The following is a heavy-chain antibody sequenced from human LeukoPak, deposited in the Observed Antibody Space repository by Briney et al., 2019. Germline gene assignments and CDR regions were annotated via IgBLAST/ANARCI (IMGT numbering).Heavy chain of an antibody. D-gene: IGHD3-10*01. CDR3: ARDLPYYYGSGSYRHYFDY. Sequence: GASVKVSCKASGYIFTDYYMHWVRQAPGQGLEWMGWISAYNGNTNYAQKLQGRVTMTTDTSTSTAYMELRSLRSDDTAVYYCARDLPYYYGSGSYRHYFDYWGQGTLVTVSS. CDR2: ISAYNGNT. V-gene: IGHV1-18*04. J-gene: IGHJ4*02. CDR1: GYIFTDYY.